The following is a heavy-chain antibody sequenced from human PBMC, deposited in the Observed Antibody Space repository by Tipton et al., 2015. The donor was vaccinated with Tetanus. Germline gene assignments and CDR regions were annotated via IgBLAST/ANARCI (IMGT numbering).Heavy chain of an antibody. CDR2: ISSDGKIK. V-gene: IGHV3-30*03. J-gene: IGHJ4*02. CDR3: ARGMAEASNCGGDCYSDY. Sequence: SLRLSCIASGFGFSNYGMHWVRQAPGKGLEWVAVISSDGKIKYYGDSVKGRFSISRDNSENTLFLQMSGLRGEDTAVYSCARGMAEASNCGGDCYSDYWGQGTLVTVSS. CDR1: GFGFSNYG. D-gene: IGHD2-21*02.